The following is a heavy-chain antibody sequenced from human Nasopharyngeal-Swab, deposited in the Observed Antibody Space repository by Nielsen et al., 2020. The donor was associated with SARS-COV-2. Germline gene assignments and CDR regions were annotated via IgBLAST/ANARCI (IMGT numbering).Heavy chain of an antibody. Sequence: PGKGLEWIGSIYYRGSTYYNPSLKSRVTISVDTSKNQFSLKLSSVTAADTAVYYCARLGYGDSNWFDPWGQGTLVTVSS. D-gene: IGHD4-17*01. CDR3: ARLGYGDSNWFDP. CDR2: IYYRGST. J-gene: IGHJ5*02. V-gene: IGHV4-39*01.